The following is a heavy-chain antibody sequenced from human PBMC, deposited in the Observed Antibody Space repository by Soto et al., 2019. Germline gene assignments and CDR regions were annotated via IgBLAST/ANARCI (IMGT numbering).Heavy chain of an antibody. D-gene: IGHD3-9*01. CDR2: ISYDGSNK. J-gene: IGHJ4*02. CDR3: AKDYDVLTCFAAY. Sequence: QVQLVESGGGVVQPGRSLRLSCAASGFTFSSYGMHWVRQAPGKGLEWVAVISYDGSNKYYADSVKGRFTISRDNSKNTRYLQMNSLRAEDTAVYCCAKDYDVLTCFAAYWGQGTLVTVSS. V-gene: IGHV3-30*18. CDR1: GFTFSSYG.